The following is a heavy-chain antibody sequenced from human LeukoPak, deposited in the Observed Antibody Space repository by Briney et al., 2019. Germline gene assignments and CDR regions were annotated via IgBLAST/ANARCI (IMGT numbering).Heavy chain of an antibody. CDR3: AREAAWGNWYFDL. CDR1: GFTFNTYA. V-gene: IGHV3-23*01. Sequence: GGSLRLSCAASGFTFNTYAMTWVRQAPGKGLEWVSAIRGDGATRSYADSVKGRFTVSRDNSKNTLYLEMNSLRYDDTALYYCAREAAWGNWYFDLWGRGTLVTVSS. CDR2: IRGDGATR. J-gene: IGHJ2*01. D-gene: IGHD3-16*01.